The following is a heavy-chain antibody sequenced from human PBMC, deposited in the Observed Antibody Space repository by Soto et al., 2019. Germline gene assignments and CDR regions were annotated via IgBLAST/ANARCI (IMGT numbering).Heavy chain of an antibody. J-gene: IGHJ5*02. V-gene: IGHV3-21*01. CDR2: ISSSSSYI. CDR3: ARERGLLLWFGEYNWFDP. CDR1: GFTFSSYS. D-gene: IGHD3-10*01. Sequence: GGSLRLSCAASGFTFSSYSMNWVRQAPGKGLEWVSSISSSSSYIYYADSVKGRFTISRDNAKNSLYLQMNSLRAEDTAVYYCARERGLLLWFGEYNWFDPWGQGTLVTVSS.